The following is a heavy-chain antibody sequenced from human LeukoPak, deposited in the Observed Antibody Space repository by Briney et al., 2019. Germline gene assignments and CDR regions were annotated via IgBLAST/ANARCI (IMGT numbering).Heavy chain of an antibody. V-gene: IGHV1-46*01. CDR1: GYTFTSYY. CDR3: AKDMGHCSSTSCPIQH. Sequence: ASVKVSCKASGYTFTSYYMHWVRQAPGQGLEWMGIINPSGGSTSYAQKFQGRVTMTRDMSTSTVYMELSSLRSEDTAVYYCAKDMGHCSSTSCPIQHWGQGTLVTVSS. CDR2: INPSGGST. D-gene: IGHD2-2*01. J-gene: IGHJ1*01.